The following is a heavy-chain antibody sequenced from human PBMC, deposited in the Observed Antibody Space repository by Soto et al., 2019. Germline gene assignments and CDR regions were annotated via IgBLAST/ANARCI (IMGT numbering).Heavy chain of an antibody. CDR2: INHSGST. CDR3: ARDKITGLFAY. CDR1: GGSFSGYY. Sequence: SETLSLTCAVYGGSFSGYYWTWIRQPPGTGLAWIGEINHSGSTNYNPSLKSRVTISVDTSKNQFSLKLTSVTAADTAVYYCARDKITGLFAYWGQGTLVTVSS. J-gene: IGHJ4*02. D-gene: IGHD2-8*02. V-gene: IGHV4-34*01.